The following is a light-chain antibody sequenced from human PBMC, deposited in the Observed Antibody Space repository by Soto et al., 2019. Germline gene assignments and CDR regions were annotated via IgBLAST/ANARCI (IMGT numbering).Light chain of an antibody. Sequence: EIVLTESPATLSLSPGERATLSCRASQSVSSNSAWYQQKPGQAPRLLIYGASTRATGIPARFSGSGSGTEFTLTISSLQSEDFAVYYCQQYNNWPETFGQGTKVDIK. CDR2: GAS. CDR1: QSVSSN. V-gene: IGKV3-15*01. CDR3: QQYNNWPET. J-gene: IGKJ1*01.